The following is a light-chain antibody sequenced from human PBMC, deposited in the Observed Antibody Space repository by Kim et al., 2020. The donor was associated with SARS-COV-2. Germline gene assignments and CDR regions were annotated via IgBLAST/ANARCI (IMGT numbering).Light chain of an antibody. V-gene: IGLV1-44*01. CDR2: SNN. Sequence: QSVLTQPPSASGTPGQRVTISCSGSTSNIGSNTVSWYQQFPGAAPKLLIHSNNQWPSGVPDRFSGSKSGTSASLDISGLQSEDEGHYYCATWDDRVNGWVFGGGTQLTVL. J-gene: IGLJ3*02. CDR3: ATWDDRVNGWV. CDR1: TSNIGSNT.